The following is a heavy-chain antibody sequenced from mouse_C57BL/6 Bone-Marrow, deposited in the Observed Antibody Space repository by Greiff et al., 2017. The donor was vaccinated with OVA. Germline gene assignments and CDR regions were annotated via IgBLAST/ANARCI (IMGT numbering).Heavy chain of an antibody. V-gene: IGHV1-50*01. CDR1: GYTFTSYW. CDR3: ARDSFTTVVAAWFAY. Sequence: VQLQQPGAELVKPGASVKLSCKASGYTFTSYWMQWVKQRPGQGLEWIGEIDPSDSYTNYNQKFKGKATLTVDTSSSTAYMQLSSLTSEDSAVYYCARDSFTTVVAAWFAYWGQGTLVTVSA. CDR2: IDPSDSYT. D-gene: IGHD1-1*01. J-gene: IGHJ3*01.